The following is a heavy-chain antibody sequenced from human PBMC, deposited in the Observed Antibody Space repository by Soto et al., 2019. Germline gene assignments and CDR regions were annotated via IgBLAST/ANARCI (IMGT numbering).Heavy chain of an antibody. J-gene: IGHJ4*02. CDR2: MKPHSGNT. CDR3: ARGHGSLQGSPCDY. D-gene: IGHD3-10*01. CDR1: GYTFTTFD. V-gene: IGHV1-8*01. Sequence: QVQLVQSGAEVKKPGASVTVSCKASGYTFTTFDINWVRQATGQGLEWMGWMKPHSGNTDYAQKFQGRVTMTRNTSISTAYMELSSLTSEDRGVYYCARGHGSLQGSPCDYRGQGTLVTVSS.